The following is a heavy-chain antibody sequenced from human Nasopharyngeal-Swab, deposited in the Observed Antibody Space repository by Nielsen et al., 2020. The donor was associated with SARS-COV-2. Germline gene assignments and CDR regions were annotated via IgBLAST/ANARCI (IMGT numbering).Heavy chain of an antibody. D-gene: IGHD3-10*01. J-gene: IGHJ4*02. Sequence: WICQPPGKGLEWVSYISSSSSTIYYADSVKGRFTISRDNAKNSLYLQMNSLRDEDTAVYYCARDLKGSGSYYNPILDYWGQGTLVTVSS. CDR2: ISSSSSTI. CDR3: ARDLKGSGSYYNPILDY. V-gene: IGHV3-48*02.